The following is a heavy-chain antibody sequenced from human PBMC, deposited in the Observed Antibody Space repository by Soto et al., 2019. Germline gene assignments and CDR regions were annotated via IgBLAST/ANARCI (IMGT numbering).Heavy chain of an antibody. J-gene: IGHJ4*02. CDR1: SAAINNHF. CDR3: ARINGGSPDF. CDR2: IYNSGTT. D-gene: IGHD2-15*01. V-gene: IGHV4-4*07. Sequence: QVQLQETGPGLVKPSETLSPTCTVSSAAINNHFWSWIRQPAGKGLEWIGHIYNSGTTNCNPSLKSRVTMSIDPHKNRFSLQLSSVTAADTAVYYCARINGGSPDFWGQGTLVTVSS.